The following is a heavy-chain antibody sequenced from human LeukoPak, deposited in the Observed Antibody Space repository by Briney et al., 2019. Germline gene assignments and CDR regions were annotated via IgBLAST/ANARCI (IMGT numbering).Heavy chain of an antibody. V-gene: IGHV3-7*05. D-gene: IGHD3-9*01. CDR2: IKQDGSEK. Sequence: GGSLRLSCAASGFTFSNYWMSWVRQAPGKGLEWVANIKQDGSEKYYVDSVKGRFTISKDNAKSSLYLQMNSLRAEDTAVYYCARQDYDILTGYRYYYYGMDVWGQGTTVTVSS. J-gene: IGHJ6*02. CDR1: GFTFSNYW. CDR3: ARQDYDILTGYRYYYYGMDV.